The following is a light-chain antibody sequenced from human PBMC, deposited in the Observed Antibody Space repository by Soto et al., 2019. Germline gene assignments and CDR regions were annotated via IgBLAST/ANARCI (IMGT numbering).Light chain of an antibody. CDR3: SSYTSSTTRGIYV. V-gene: IGLV2-14*02. J-gene: IGLJ1*01. CDR1: SSDVGSYNL. Sequence: QSALTQPASVSGSPGQSITISCTGTSSDVGSYNLVSWYQQHPGKAPKLMIYEVSKRPSGVSNRFSGSKSANTASLTISGLQAEDEADYYCSSYTSSTTRGIYVFGTGTKLTVL. CDR2: EVS.